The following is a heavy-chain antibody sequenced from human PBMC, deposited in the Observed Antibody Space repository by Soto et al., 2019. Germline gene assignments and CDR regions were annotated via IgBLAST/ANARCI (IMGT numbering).Heavy chain of an antibody. D-gene: IGHD6-19*01. Sequence: EVQLLESGGGLVQPGGSLSLSCAASGFTFSSYAMSWVRQAPGKGLEWVSAISGSGGSTYYADSVKGRFTISRDNSKNTLYLQMNSQRAEDTAVYYCAKEGEHSSGWANFDYWGQGTLVTVSS. J-gene: IGHJ4*02. V-gene: IGHV3-23*01. CDR1: GFTFSSYA. CDR2: ISGSGGST. CDR3: AKEGEHSSGWANFDY.